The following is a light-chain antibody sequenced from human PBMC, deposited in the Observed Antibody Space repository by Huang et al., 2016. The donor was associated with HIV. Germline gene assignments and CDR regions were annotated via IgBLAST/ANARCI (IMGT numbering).Light chain of an antibody. V-gene: IGKV3-15*01. Sequence: EIVMTQSPATLSVSPGERATLSCRASQSVGNNLAWYQQRPGQAPRLLIYVASPRATGIPARFSVSGSGTEFTLTISSLQSEDFAVYYCQQYDNWPPNTFGQGTRLDIK. CDR1: QSVGNN. CDR2: VAS. CDR3: QQYDNWPPNT. J-gene: IGKJ5*01.